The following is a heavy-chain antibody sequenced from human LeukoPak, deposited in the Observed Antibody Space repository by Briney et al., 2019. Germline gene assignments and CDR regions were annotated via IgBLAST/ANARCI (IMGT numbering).Heavy chain of an antibody. CDR3: ARSPDILTGENFDY. CDR2: INPSGSST. V-gene: IGHV1-2*06. Sequence: ASVKVSCKASGYTFTGYYMHWVRQAPGQGLEWMGLINPSGSSTLYAQKFQGRVTMTRDMSISTAYMELSRLRSDDTAVYYCARSPDILTGENFDYWGQGTLVTVSS. D-gene: IGHD3-9*01. CDR1: GYTFTGYY. J-gene: IGHJ4*02.